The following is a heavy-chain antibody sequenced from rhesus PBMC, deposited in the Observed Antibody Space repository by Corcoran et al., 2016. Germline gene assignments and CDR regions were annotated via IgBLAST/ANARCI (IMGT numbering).Heavy chain of an antibody. D-gene: IGHD3-34*01. V-gene: IGHV4-127*01. Sequence: QVQLQASGPGLVQPSEPLSLTCAVSVYSLRSGYAWSWCRQPPRKWMEWIGYSGGSRGSTNDNPSLKSRVTSSKDTSKNQFSLKLSSVTAADTAVYYCARVDWGDRHDAFDFWGQGLRVTVSS. CDR1: VYSLRSGYA. CDR2: SGGSRGST. J-gene: IGHJ3*01. CDR3: ARVDWGDRHDAFDF.